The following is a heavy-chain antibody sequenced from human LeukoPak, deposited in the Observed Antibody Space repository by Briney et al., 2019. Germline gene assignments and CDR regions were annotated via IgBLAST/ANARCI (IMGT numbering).Heavy chain of an antibody. CDR3: ARLTLMTTMITPYDY. V-gene: IGHV5-51*01. J-gene: IGHJ4*02. D-gene: IGHD4-23*01. CDR1: GYSFSNYW. CDR2: IYPGDSDT. Sequence: GESLKISCKGSGYSFSNYWIGWVRQMPGKGLEWMGIIYPGDSDTRYSPLFQGQVTISTDKSISTAYLQWSSLKASDTAMYYCARLTLMTTMITPYDYWGQGTLVTVSS.